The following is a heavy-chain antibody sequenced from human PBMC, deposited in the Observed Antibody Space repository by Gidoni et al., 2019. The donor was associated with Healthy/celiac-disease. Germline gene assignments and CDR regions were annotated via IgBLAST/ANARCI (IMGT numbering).Heavy chain of an antibody. CDR3: ARQRAPYYYYMDV. J-gene: IGHJ6*03. V-gene: IGHV3-13*01. CDR2: IGTAGDT. Sequence: EVQLVESGGGLVQPGGSLRRSCAASGFTFSSDDMHWVRQATGKGLEWVSAIGTAGDTYYPGSVKGRFTISRENAKNSLYLQMNSLRAGDTAVYYCARQRAPYYYYMDVWGKGTTVTVSS. CDR1: GFTFSSDD.